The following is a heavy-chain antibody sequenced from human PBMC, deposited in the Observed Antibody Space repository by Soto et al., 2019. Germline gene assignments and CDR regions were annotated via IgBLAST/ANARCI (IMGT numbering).Heavy chain of an antibody. V-gene: IGHV1-3*01. D-gene: IGHD6-6*01. Sequence: QVQLVQSGAEVKKPGASVKVSCKASGYTVTSYAMHWVRQAPGQRLEWMGWINAGNGNTKYSQKFQGRVTITRDTSAGTACMELSSLRSEDTAVYYCASGTAARPSHYYYYYGMAVWGQGTTVTVSS. J-gene: IGHJ6*02. CDR1: GYTVTSYA. CDR3: ASGTAARPSHYYYYYGMAV. CDR2: INAGNGNT.